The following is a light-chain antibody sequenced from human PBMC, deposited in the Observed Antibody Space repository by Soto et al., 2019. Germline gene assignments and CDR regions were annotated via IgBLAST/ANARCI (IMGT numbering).Light chain of an antibody. CDR2: AAS. V-gene: IGKV1-39*01. CDR1: QSISSY. J-gene: IGKJ1*01. CDR3: QQSYSTPPT. Sequence: DIQKTPSPSSLSASVGDRVTITCRASQSISSYLNWYQQKPGKAPKLLIYAASSLQSGVPSRFSGSGSGTDFTLTISSLQPEDFATYYCQQSYSTPPTFGQGTKVDIK.